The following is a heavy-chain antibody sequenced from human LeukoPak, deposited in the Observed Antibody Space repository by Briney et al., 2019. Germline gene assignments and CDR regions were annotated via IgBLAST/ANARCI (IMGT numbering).Heavy chain of an antibody. V-gene: IGHV4-34*01. CDR2: INHSGST. D-gene: IGHD1-1*01. J-gene: IGHJ4*02. CDR1: GGSFSGYY. Sequence: PSETLSLTCAVYGGSFSGYYWSWIRQPPGKGLEWIGGINHSGSTDYNPSLKSRVTISVDTSKNQFPLKLSSVTAADTAVYYCARGRSTNYFDYWGQGTLVTVSS. CDR3: ARGRSTNYFDY.